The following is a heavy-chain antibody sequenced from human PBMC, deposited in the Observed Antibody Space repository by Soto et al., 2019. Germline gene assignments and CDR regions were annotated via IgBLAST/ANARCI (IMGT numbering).Heavy chain of an antibody. CDR1: GGSISSYY. D-gene: IGHD4-17*01. Sequence: SETLSLTCTVSGGSISSYYWSWIRQPPGKGLEWIGYIFYSGDTNYNPSLKSRVTISLDTSKNRFSLKLSSVTAADTAVYYCARAIGDYPNFDYWGQGTLVTLSS. CDR3: ARAIGDYPNFDY. J-gene: IGHJ4*02. V-gene: IGHV4-59*08. CDR2: IFYSGDT.